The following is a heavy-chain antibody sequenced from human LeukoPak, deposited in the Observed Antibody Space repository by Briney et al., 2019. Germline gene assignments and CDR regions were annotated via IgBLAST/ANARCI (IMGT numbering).Heavy chain of an antibody. D-gene: IGHD6-6*01. J-gene: IGHJ4*02. Sequence: GGSLRLSCAASGFTFSDYYMSWIRQAPGKGLEWVSYISSSGSTIYHADSVKGRFTISRDNAKNSLYLQMNSLRAEDTAVYYCARRGAIAARPFDYWGQGTLVTVSS. CDR3: ARRGAIAARPFDY. CDR2: ISSSGSTI. V-gene: IGHV3-11*01. CDR1: GFTFSDYY.